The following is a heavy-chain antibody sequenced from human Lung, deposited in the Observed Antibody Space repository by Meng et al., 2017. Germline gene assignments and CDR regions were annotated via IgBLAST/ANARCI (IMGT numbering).Heavy chain of an antibody. CDR3: AKDLSKQQQLGELDY. CDR2: ISYDGSNK. J-gene: IGHJ4*02. V-gene: IGHV3-30*18. Sequence: QVQLVESGGGGVQSGRSLRLSCAASGVTFSSYGMHWVRQAPGKGLEWVAVISYDGSNKYYADSVKGRFTISRDNSKNTLYLQMNSLRAEDTAVYYCAKDLSKQQQLGELDYWGQGTLVTVSS. D-gene: IGHD6-13*01. CDR1: GVTFSSYG.